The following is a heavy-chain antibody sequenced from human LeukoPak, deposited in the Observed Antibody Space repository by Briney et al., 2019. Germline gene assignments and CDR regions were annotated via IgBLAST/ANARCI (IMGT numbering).Heavy chain of an antibody. V-gene: IGHV4-34*01. CDR3: ARGPNPDYYHSSGYPGDFDY. CDR2: INHSGST. D-gene: IGHD3-22*01. J-gene: IGHJ4*02. Sequence: SETLSLTCAVYGGSFSGYYWSWIRQPPGKGLEWIGEINHSGSTNYNPSLKSRFTISVDPPKNQFSLKVSSVTAGDLAVYYCARGPNPDYYHSSGYPGDFDYWGQGTLVTVPS. CDR1: GGSFSGYY.